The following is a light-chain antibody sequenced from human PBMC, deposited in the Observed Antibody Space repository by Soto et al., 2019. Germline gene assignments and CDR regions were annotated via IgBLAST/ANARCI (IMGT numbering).Light chain of an antibody. CDR3: SSYTSSSTLG. J-gene: IGLJ2*01. V-gene: IGLV2-14*01. CDR1: SSDVGGYNY. CDR2: DVS. Sequence: QSALTQPASVSGSRGQSITISCTGTSSDVGGYNYVSWYQQHPGKAPKLMIYDVSNRPSGVSNRFSGSKSGNTASLTISGLQAEDEADYYCSSYTSSSTLGFGGGTKVTVL.